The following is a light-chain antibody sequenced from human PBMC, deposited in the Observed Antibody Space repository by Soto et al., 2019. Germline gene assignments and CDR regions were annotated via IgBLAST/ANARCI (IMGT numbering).Light chain of an antibody. CDR2: DIF. CDR3: QQRSKWPLT. V-gene: IGKV3-11*01. Sequence: ASQSVGSDLAWYQQKPGQAPRXXIYDIFTRATGVPTRISGSGSGTDFTLTISSLQTEDFAVYYCQQRSKWPLTFGGGTKVDIK. J-gene: IGKJ4*01. CDR1: QSVGSD.